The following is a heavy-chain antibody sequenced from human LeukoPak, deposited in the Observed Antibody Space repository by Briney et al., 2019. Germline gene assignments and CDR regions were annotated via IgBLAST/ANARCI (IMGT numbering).Heavy chain of an antibody. V-gene: IGHV3-21*01. CDR2: ISSSSTYI. J-gene: IGHJ3*01. Sequence: GGSLRLSCAASGFTFSSYTMNWVRQAPGKGLEWVSSISSSSTYIYYADSVKGRFTISRDNSKNTLYLQMNSLRAEDTAVYYCAAIGAMTSDVFDLWGQGTMVTVSS. CDR1: GFTFSSYT. CDR3: AAIGAMTSDVFDL. D-gene: IGHD4-11*01.